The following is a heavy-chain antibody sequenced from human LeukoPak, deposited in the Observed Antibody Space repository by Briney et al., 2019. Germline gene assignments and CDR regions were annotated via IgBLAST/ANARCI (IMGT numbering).Heavy chain of an antibody. CDR3: AKGYYGSGSYGWFDY. CDR2: IKTDGSNT. J-gene: IGHJ4*02. V-gene: IGHV3-74*01. D-gene: IGHD3-10*01. Sequence: GGSLRLSCAASGFTLSNYWMHWVRQAPGKGLVWVSRIKTDGSNTYYADSVKGRFTISRDNAKNTLYLHMNSLRAEDTAVYSCAKGYYGSGSYGWFDYWGQGTLVIVSS. CDR1: GFTLSNYW.